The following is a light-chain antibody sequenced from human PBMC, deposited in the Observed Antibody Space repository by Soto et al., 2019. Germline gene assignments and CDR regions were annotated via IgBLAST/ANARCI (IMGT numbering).Light chain of an antibody. J-gene: IGKJ1*01. Sequence: DIVMTQSPLSLSVTPGEPASISCRSSESLLHSIGYNYLDWYLQKPGQSPQLLIYLGSNRASGVPDRFHGSGSCTDFTLKISRVEADYVGVYYCMQCRATPTFGQGTKVEIK. CDR2: LGS. CDR3: MQCRATPT. V-gene: IGKV2-28*01. CDR1: ESLLHSIGYNY.